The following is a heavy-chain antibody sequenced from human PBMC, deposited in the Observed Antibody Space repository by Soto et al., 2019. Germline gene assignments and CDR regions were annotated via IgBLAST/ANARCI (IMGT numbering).Heavy chain of an antibody. V-gene: IGHV3-23*01. Sequence: GGSLRLSCAASGFAFSNYAMHWVRPAPGKGLEWVSSISTSIDATYYADSVKGRFTISRDDSKNTLYLQMNSLRAEDSAVYYCAKDRTVAARNFDYWGQGTQVNVS. D-gene: IGHD6-6*01. J-gene: IGHJ4*02. CDR2: ISTSIDAT. CDR3: AKDRTVAARNFDY. CDR1: GFAFSNYA.